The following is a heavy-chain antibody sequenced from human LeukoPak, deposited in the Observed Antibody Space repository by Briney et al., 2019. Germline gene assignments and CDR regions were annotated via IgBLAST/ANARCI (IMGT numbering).Heavy chain of an antibody. CDR2: ISSSGSTI. CDR3: ARAESSWYNYFDY. Sequence: GGSLRLSRAASGFTFSDYYMSWIRQAPGKGLEWVSYISSSGSTIYYADSVKGRFTLSRDNAKNSLYLQMNSLRAEDTAVYYCARAESSWYNYFDYWGQGTLVTVSS. CDR1: GFTFSDYY. J-gene: IGHJ4*02. V-gene: IGHV3-11*04. D-gene: IGHD6-13*01.